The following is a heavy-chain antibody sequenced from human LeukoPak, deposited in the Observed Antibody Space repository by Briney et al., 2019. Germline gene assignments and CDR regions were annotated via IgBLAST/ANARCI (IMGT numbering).Heavy chain of an antibody. Sequence: SETLSLTCGVFGGSFSGYYWSWIRQTPGKGLEWIGEINHGGVTNYNPSLKSRVTMSGDTSKNQFSLKLSSVTAADTAVYYCAREMRPYCSGGSCYQRGRYYYYGMDVWGQGTTVTVSS. J-gene: IGHJ6*02. CDR3: AREMRPYCSGGSCYQRGRYYYYGMDV. D-gene: IGHD2-15*01. CDR1: GGSFSGYY. V-gene: IGHV4-34*01. CDR2: INHGGVT.